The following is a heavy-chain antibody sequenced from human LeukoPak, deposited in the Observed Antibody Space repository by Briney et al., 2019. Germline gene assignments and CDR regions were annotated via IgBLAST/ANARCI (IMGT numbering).Heavy chain of an antibody. CDR3: ARRRGYSSLDY. CDR2: IYYSGST. D-gene: IGHD6-13*01. CDR1: GGSISSYY. Sequence: SETLSLTCTVSGGSISSYYWSWIRQPPGKGLEWIGYIYYSGSTNYNPSLKSRVTISVATSKNQFSLKLSSVTAADTAVYYCARRRGYSSLDYWGQGTLVTVSS. V-gene: IGHV4-59*01. J-gene: IGHJ4*02.